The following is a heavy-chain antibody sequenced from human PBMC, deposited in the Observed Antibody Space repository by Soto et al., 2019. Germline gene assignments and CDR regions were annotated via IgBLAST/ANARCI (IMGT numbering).Heavy chain of an antibody. CDR2: IKSTKDGGAR. V-gene: IGHV3-15*01. CDR1: GFMFSSAW. Sequence: EVQVVESGGDLVEPGGSLRLSCVTSGFMFSSAWMSWVRQAPGKGLEWVARIKSTKDGGARDYAAPVNGRFSISRDDSKSTVYLQMNILRVEDTALYYCVEGWNDFWGQGTLVTVSS. D-gene: IGHD1-1*01. CDR3: VEGWNDF. J-gene: IGHJ4*02.